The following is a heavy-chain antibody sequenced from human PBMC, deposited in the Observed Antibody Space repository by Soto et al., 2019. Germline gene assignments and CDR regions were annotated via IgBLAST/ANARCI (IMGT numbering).Heavy chain of an antibody. CDR1: GFTFSNAW. D-gene: IGHD3-9*01. Sequence: GGSLRLSCAASGFTFSNAWMSWVRQAPGKGLEWVGRIKSKTDGGTTDYAAPVKGRFTISRDDSKNTLYLQMNSLKTEDTAVYYCTSDYDILTGYRHYYGMDVWGQGTTVTVSS. CDR2: IKSKTDGGTT. V-gene: IGHV3-15*01. J-gene: IGHJ6*02. CDR3: TSDYDILTGYRHYYGMDV.